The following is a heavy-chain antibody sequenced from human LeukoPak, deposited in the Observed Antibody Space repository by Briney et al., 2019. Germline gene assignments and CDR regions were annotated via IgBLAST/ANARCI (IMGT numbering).Heavy chain of an antibody. CDR1: GGSFSGYY. D-gene: IGHD2-21*02. V-gene: IGHV4-34*01. CDR3: ARGFGIYCGGDCYPWYLDY. CDR2: INHSGSA. J-gene: IGHJ4*02. Sequence: SETLSLTCAVYGGSFSGYYWSWIRQPPGKGLEWIGEINHSGSANYNPSLKSRVTISVDTSKNQFSLKLSSVTAADTAVYYCARGFGIYCGGDCYPWYLDYWGQGTLVTVSS.